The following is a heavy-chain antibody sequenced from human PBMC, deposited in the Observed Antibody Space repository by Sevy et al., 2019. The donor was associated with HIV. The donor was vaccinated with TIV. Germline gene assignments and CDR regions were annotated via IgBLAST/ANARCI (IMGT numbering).Heavy chain of an antibody. CDR1: GFTFSSYA. CDR2: ISGSGGST. J-gene: IGHJ6*02. V-gene: IGHV3-23*01. Sequence: GGSLRLSCAASGFTFSSYAMSWVRQAPGKGLEWVSAISGSGGSTYYADSVKGRFTISRDSSKNTLYLQMNSLRAEDTAVYYCAKQYYYGSGSYYNAGYYYYGMDVWGQGTTVTVSS. D-gene: IGHD3-10*01. CDR3: AKQYYYGSGSYYNAGYYYYGMDV.